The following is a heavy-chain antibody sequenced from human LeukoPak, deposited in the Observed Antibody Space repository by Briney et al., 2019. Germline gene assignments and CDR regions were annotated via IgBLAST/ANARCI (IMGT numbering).Heavy chain of an antibody. V-gene: IGHV4-59*01. J-gene: IGHJ5*02. CDR2: TYYSGST. CDR3: ARADVNNWFDP. CDR1: GGSINSYY. Sequence: PSETLSLTCTVSGGSINSYYWSWIRQPPGKGLEWIGYTYYSGSTNYNPSLKSRVTISVDTSKNQFSLKLSSVTAADTAVYYCARADVNNWFDPWGQGTLVTVSS.